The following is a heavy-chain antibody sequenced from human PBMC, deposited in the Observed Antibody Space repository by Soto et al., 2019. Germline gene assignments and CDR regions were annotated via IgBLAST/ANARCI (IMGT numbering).Heavy chain of an antibody. CDR3: ARHYSYDISYYYPTDTPLPLDS. CDR1: GYTFTNYW. CDR2: IDPSDSYT. Sequence: PGESLKISCKGSGYTFTNYWITWVRQMPGKGLEWMGRIDPSDSYTNYNPSLQGHVIISVDKSITTAYLQWSSLKASHSAMYFCARHYSYDISYYYPTDTPLPLDSWGQGTLVTVSS. J-gene: IGHJ4*02. D-gene: IGHD3-22*01. V-gene: IGHV5-10-1*01.